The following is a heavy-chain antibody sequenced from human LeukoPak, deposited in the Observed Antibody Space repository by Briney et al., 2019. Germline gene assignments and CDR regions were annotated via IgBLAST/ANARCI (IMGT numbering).Heavy chain of an antibody. V-gene: IGHV3-9*01. Sequence: GGSLRLSCAASGFTFDDYAMHWVRQAPGKGLEWVSGISWNSGSIGYADSVKGRFTISRDNAKNSLYLQMNSLRAEDTALYYCAKDARGYSYGSFDYWGQGTLVTVSS. J-gene: IGHJ4*02. CDR2: ISWNSGSI. CDR1: GFTFDDYA. CDR3: AKDARGYSYGSFDY. D-gene: IGHD5-18*01.